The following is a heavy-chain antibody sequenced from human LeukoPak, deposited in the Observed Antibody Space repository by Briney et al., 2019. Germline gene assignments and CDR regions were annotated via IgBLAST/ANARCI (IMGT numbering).Heavy chain of an antibody. V-gene: IGHV4-4*02. D-gene: IGHD6-13*01. CDR3: ARVGVNSSWGGWY. CDR1: GGSISSSNW. J-gene: IGHJ4*02. Sequence: SETLSLACAVSGGSISSSNWWSWVRQPPGKGLEWIGEIYHSGSTNYNPSLKSRVTISVDKSKNQFSLKLSSVTAADTAVYYCARVGVNSSWGGWYWGQGTLVTVSS. CDR2: IYHSGST.